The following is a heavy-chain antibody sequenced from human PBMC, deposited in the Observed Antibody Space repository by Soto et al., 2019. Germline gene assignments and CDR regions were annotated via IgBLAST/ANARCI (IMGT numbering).Heavy chain of an antibody. CDR3: ARGPETYYYDSSGYYDRGPYFDY. V-gene: IGHV3-74*01. CDR2: INSDGSST. Sequence: QAGGSLRLSCAASGFTFSSYWMHWVRQAPGKGLVWVSRINSDGSSTSYADSVKGRFTISRDNAKNTLYLQMNSLRAEDTAVYYCARGPETYYYDSSGYYDRGPYFDYWGQGTLVTVSS. J-gene: IGHJ4*02. D-gene: IGHD3-22*01. CDR1: GFTFSSYW.